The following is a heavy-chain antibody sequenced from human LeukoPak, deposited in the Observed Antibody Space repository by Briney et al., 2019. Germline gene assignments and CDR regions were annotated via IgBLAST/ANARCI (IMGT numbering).Heavy chain of an antibody. CDR2: IIPIFGTA. J-gene: IGHJ3*02. CDR3: AREAGYCSSTSCLGHAFDI. CDR1: GGTFSSYA. V-gene: IGHV1-69*01. D-gene: IGHD2-2*01. Sequence: ASVKVSCKASGGTFSSYAISWVRQAPGQGLEWMGGIIPIFGTANYAQKFQGRVTNTADESTSTAYMELSSLRSEDTAVYYCAREAGYCSSTSCLGHAFDIWGQGTMVTVSS.